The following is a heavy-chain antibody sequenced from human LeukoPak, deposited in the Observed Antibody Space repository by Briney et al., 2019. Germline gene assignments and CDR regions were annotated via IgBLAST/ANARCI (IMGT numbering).Heavy chain of an antibody. J-gene: IGHJ6*03. CDR1: GFIIADYT. CDR3: ARITSTSYYFHFMDV. D-gene: IGHD2/OR15-2a*01. V-gene: IGHV3-21*06. Sequence: GGSLRLSCAASGFIIADYTINWVRQAPGKGLEWVSYISSSTSDIYYADSVKGRFTIFRDNAKNSLFLEMNGLRAEDTAVYYCARITSTSYYFHFMDVWGKGTTVIVSS. CDR2: ISSSTSDI.